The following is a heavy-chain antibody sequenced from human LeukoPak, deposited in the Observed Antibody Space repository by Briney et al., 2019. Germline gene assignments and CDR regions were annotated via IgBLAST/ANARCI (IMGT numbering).Heavy chain of an antibody. D-gene: IGHD2/OR15-2a*01. V-gene: IGHV4-39*01. CDR3: GRLDGLILYYHYMDV. CDR1: GGSISSSSYY. Sequence: PSETLSLTCTVSGGSISSSSYYWGWIRQPPGKGLEWIGSIYYSGSTYYNPSLKSRVTISVDRSKNQFSLKLTSVTAADTAVYYCGRLDGLILYYHYMDVWGKGTTVTVSS. J-gene: IGHJ6*03. CDR2: IYYSGST.